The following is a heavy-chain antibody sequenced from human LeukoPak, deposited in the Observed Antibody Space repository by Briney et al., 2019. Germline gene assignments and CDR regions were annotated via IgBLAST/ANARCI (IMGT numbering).Heavy chain of an antibody. CDR1: GFTFNSYA. J-gene: IGHJ4*02. CDR2: ISGSGGGT. D-gene: IGHD1-26*01. CDR3: ARDLGRYRNNYFDY. Sequence: GGSLRLSCAASGFTFNSYAMSWVRQAPEKGLEWVATISGSGGGTYYADSVKGRFTISRDDSKNTLYLQMNSLRAEDTAVYYCARDLGRYRNNYFDYWGQGTLVTVSS. V-gene: IGHV3-23*01.